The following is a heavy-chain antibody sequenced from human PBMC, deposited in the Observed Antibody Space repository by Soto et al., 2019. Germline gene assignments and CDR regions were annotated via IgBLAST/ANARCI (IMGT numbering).Heavy chain of an antibody. CDR1: GYSFTNYW. D-gene: IGHD4-17*01. Sequence: GESLKISCKGSGYSFTNYWIAWMRQMPGEGLEYMGIIYPSDSTARYSPSFQGQVTFSVDESISTAYLQWNSLKASDTAMYYCARHGFYGDYSSNYFDPWGQGTLVTVSS. CDR3: ARHGFYGDYSSNYFDP. V-gene: IGHV5-51*01. CDR2: IYPSDSTA. J-gene: IGHJ5*02.